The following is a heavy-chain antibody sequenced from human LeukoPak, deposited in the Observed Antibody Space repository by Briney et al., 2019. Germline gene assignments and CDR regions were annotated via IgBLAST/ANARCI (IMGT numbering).Heavy chain of an antibody. CDR1: GGSISGYY. Sequence: PSETLSLTCTVSGGSISGYYWSWIRQPPGKGLEWIGYIHYTGTTNYNPSLKSRVTFSVDTSKNQFSPKLSSVTAADTAVYYCARGHRRAARRGNYYYMDVWGKGTTVTVSS. J-gene: IGHJ6*03. CDR3: ARGHRRAARRGNYYYMDV. V-gene: IGHV4-59*12. CDR2: IHYTGTT. D-gene: IGHD6-6*01.